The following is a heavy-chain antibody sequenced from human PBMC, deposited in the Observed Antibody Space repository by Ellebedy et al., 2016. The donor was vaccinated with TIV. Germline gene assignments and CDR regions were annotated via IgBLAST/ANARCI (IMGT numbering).Heavy chain of an antibody. V-gene: IGHV1-2*02. D-gene: IGHD1-26*01. CDR2: INPNSGGT. CDR3: ARDRELVGPGYYGMDV. Sequence: AASVKVSCKASGYTFTGYYMHWVRQAPGQGLEWMGWINPNSGGTNYAQKFQGRVTMTRDTSISTAYMELSRLRSDDTAVYYCARDRELVGPGYYGMDVWGQGTTVTVSS. CDR1: GYTFTGYY. J-gene: IGHJ6*02.